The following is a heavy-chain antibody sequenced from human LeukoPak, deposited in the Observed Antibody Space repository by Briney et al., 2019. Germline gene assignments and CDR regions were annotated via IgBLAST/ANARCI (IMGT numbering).Heavy chain of an antibody. V-gene: IGHV1-18*01. D-gene: IGHD4-17*01. CDR1: GYTFTSYG. Sequence: ASVKVSCKASGYTFTSYGISWVRQAPGQGLEWMGGIIPIFGTANYAQKLQGRVTMTTDTSTSTAYMELRSLRSDDTAVYYCARSSYGTAFDIWGQGTMVTVSS. CDR3: ARSSYGTAFDI. J-gene: IGHJ3*02. CDR2: IIPIFGTA.